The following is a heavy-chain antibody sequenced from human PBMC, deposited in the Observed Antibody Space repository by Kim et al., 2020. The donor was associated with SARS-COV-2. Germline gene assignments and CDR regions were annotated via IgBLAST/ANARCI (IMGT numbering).Heavy chain of an antibody. CDR2: IYYSGST. CDR3: ARTGGRVSPVGP. V-gene: IGHV4-59*01. Sequence: ETLSLTCTVSGGSISNYYWSWMRQSPGKGLEWIGYIYYSGSTNYNPSLKSRVTISVDTSKNQFSLKLSSVTAADTAVYYCARTGGRVSPVGPWGQGTLVTVSS. CDR1: GGSISNYY. J-gene: IGHJ5*02. D-gene: IGHD3-16*01.